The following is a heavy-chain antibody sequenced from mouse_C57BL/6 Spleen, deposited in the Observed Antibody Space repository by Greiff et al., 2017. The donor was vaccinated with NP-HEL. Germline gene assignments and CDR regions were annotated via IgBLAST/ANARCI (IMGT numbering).Heavy chain of an antibody. Sequence: QVQLKQSGPELVKPGASVKISCKASGYAFSGSWMNWVKQRPGKGLEWIGRIYPGDGDTNYNGKFKGKATLTADKSSSTAYMQLSSLTSEDSAVYFCARWGAYYTRAMDYWGQGTSVTVSS. CDR1: GYAFSGSW. CDR3: ARWGAYYTRAMDY. J-gene: IGHJ4*01. D-gene: IGHD2-12*01. V-gene: IGHV1-82*01. CDR2: IYPGDGDT.